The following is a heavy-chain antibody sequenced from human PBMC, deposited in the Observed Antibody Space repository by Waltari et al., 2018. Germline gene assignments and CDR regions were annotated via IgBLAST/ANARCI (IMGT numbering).Heavy chain of an antibody. J-gene: IGHJ4*02. CDR2: IYHSGRT. Sequence: QVQLQESGAGLVKPSETLSLTCAVSGYSISSGYYWGWIRPPPGKGLEWIGSIYHSGRTYYNPSRKSRVNRSVETSKNQFSLKLSSVTAADTAVYYCARDSGGIVVITRGFDYWGQGTLVTVSS. V-gene: IGHV4-38-2*02. CDR3: ARDSGGIVVITRGFDY. D-gene: IGHD3-22*01. CDR1: GYSISSGYY.